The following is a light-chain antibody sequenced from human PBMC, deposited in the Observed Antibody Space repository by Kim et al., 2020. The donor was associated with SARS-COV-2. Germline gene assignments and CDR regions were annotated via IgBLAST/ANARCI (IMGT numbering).Light chain of an antibody. CDR2: GEN. Sequence: ALGQTVRIPCQGDSLRGYYASWYQQKPGQAPVLVIYGENNRPSGIPDRFSGSSSGNTASLTIPGAQAEDEADYYCKSRDHIGNHVVFGGGTQLTVL. CDR1: SLRGYY. CDR3: KSRDHIGNHVV. V-gene: IGLV3-19*01. J-gene: IGLJ2*01.